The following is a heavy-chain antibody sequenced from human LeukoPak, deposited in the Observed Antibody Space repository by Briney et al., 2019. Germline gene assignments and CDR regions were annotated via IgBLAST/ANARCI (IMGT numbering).Heavy chain of an antibody. CDR2: MYYRGST. D-gene: IGHD3-10*01. J-gene: IGHJ5*02. CDR1: GASISSYS. CDR3: ARGITMVRGSHNWFDP. V-gene: IGHV4-59*12. Sequence: SETLSLTCTISGASISSYSWNWIRQPPGRGLEWIGYMYYRGSTNFNPSLRSRVTISVDKSKNQFSLKLSSVTAADTAVYYCARGITMVRGSHNWFDPWGQGTLVTVSS.